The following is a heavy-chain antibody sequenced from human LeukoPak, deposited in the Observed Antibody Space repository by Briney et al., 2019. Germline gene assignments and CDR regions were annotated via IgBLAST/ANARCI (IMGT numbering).Heavy chain of an antibody. CDR1: GFTFSSYE. Sequence: EGSLRLSCAASGFTFSSYEMNWVRQAPGKGLEWVSYISSSGSTIYYADSVKGRFTISRDSAKNSLYLQMNSLRAEDTAVYYCARAQRSTRHAFDIWGQGTMVTVSS. J-gene: IGHJ3*02. CDR2: ISSSGSTI. CDR3: ARAQRSTRHAFDI. V-gene: IGHV3-48*03. D-gene: IGHD2-2*01.